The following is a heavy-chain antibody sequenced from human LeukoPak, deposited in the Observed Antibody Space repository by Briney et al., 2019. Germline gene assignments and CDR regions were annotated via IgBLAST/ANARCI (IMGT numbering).Heavy chain of an antibody. V-gene: IGHV3-33*01. D-gene: IGHD2-15*01. Sequence: PGGSLRLSCAASGFTFSSYGMHWVRQAPGKGLEWVAVIWYDGSNKYYADSVKGRFTISRDNSKNTLYLQMNSLRAEDTAVYYCARDLIASRIVVASNWFDPWGQGTLVPVSS. J-gene: IGHJ5*02. CDR2: IWYDGSNK. CDR3: ARDLIASRIVVASNWFDP. CDR1: GFTFSSYG.